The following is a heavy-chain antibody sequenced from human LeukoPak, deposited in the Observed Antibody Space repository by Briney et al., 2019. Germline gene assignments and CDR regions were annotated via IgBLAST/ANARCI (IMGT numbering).Heavy chain of an antibody. CDR3: AAEYCSGGSCYPKFDY. J-gene: IGHJ4*02. Sequence: SETLSLTCTVSGGSISSYYWSWIRQPPGKGLEWIGYIYSSGSTNYNPSLKSRVTISVDTSKNQFSLKLSSVTAADTAVYYCAAEYCSGGSCYPKFDYWGQGTLVTVSS. CDR2: IYSSGST. D-gene: IGHD2-15*01. CDR1: GGSISSYY. V-gene: IGHV4-59*08.